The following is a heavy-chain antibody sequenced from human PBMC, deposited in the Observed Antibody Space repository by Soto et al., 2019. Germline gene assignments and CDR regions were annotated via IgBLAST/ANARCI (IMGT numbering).Heavy chain of an antibody. Sequence: GGSLRLSCAASGFTFRSYSMNWVRQAPGKGLEKVSYISSSSSTIYYAETVKGRFTISRDNSKNTLYQQMNSLRAEDTAVYYCAKGFCITIFGVVINGGLDYWGQGTLVTVSS. J-gene: IGHJ4*02. D-gene: IGHD3-3*01. CDR3: AKGFCITIFGVVINGGLDY. V-gene: IGHV3-48*01. CDR1: GFTFRSYS. CDR2: ISSSSSTI.